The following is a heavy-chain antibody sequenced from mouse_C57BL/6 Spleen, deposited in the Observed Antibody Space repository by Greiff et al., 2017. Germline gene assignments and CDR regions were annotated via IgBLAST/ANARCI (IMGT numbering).Heavy chain of an antibody. Sequence: QVQLQQSGPELVKPGASVKLSCKASGYTFTSYDINWVKQRPGQGLEWIGWIYPRDGSTKYNEKFKGKATLTVDTSSSTAYMELHSLTSEDSAVYFCARSKTNYGSSYGWYFDVWGTGTTVNVSS. CDR2: IYPRDGST. CDR3: ARSKTNYGSSYGWYFDV. D-gene: IGHD1-1*01. CDR1: GYTFTSYD. V-gene: IGHV1-85*01. J-gene: IGHJ1*03.